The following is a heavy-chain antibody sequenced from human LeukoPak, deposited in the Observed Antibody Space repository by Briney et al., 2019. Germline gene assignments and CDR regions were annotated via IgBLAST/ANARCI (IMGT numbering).Heavy chain of an antibody. Sequence: GASVKVSCKASGYTFTSYGIGWVRQAPGQGLEWMGWMNPNSGNTGYAQKFQGRVTMTRNTSISTAYMELSSLRSEDTAVYYCARVSGRANYDFWSGYSYNWFDPWGQGTLVTVSS. CDR1: GYTFTSYG. CDR2: MNPNSGNT. CDR3: ARVSGRANYDFWSGYSYNWFDP. J-gene: IGHJ5*02. V-gene: IGHV1-8*02. D-gene: IGHD3-3*01.